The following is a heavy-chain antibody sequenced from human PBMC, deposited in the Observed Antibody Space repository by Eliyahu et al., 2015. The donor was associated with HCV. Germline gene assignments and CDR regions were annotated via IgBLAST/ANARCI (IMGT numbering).Heavy chain of an antibody. J-gene: IGHJ4*02. Sequence: QVQLVXSGGGVVQPGMSLRLSXXASGFRFXDHAMHWVRQAPGKGXXWVAVIWDDGSFKFYAEFVKGRFSISRDNSKNTLSLEMNSLRAEDTALYYCARDSTAFDSSGYPDHWGQGTLVTVSS. D-gene: IGHD3-22*01. CDR2: IWDDGSFK. CDR3: ARDSTAFDSSGYPDH. V-gene: IGHV3-33*01. CDR1: GFRFXDHA.